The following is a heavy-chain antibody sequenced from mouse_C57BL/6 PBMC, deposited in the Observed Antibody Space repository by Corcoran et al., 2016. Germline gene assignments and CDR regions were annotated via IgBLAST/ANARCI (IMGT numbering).Heavy chain of an antibody. CDR3: ARWELDSYYYGSSYFDY. CDR1: GYTFTSYG. V-gene: IGHV1-81*01. D-gene: IGHD1-1*01. J-gene: IGHJ2*01. CDR2: IYPRSGNT. Sequence: QVQLQQSGAELARPGASVKLSCKASGYTFTSYGISWVKQRTGQGLEWIGEIYPRSGNTYYNEKFKGKATLTADKSSSTAYMELRSLTSEDSAVYFCARWELDSYYYGSSYFDYWGQGTTLTVSS.